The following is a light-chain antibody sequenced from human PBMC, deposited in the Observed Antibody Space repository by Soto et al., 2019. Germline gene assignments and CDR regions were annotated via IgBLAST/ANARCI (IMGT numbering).Light chain of an antibody. CDR2: GAS. J-gene: IGKJ1*01. CDR1: QGISNF. V-gene: IGKV1-27*01. Sequence: DIQLTQSPSSLSASVGDRVTITCRASQGISNFVAWYQQKPGKVPKLLIFGASTLQSGVPPRFSGSGSGTEFTLSISSLQPEDVGTFYCQKYHSAPPTFGHGTRVEIK. CDR3: QKYHSAPPT.